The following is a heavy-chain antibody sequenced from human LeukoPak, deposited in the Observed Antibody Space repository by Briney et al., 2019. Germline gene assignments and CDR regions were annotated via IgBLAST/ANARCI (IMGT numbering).Heavy chain of an antibody. CDR2: IYYSGST. D-gene: IGHD3-16*02. CDR3: ASLLYDYVWGSYRPKAYYFDY. CDR1: GGSISSSSCY. Sequence: PSETLSLTCTVSGGSISSSSCYWGWIRQPPGKGLEWIGSIYYSGSTYYNPSLKSRVTISVDTSKNQFSLKLSSVTAADTAVYYCASLLYDYVWGSYRPKAYYFDYWGQGTLVTVSS. J-gene: IGHJ4*02. V-gene: IGHV4-39*01.